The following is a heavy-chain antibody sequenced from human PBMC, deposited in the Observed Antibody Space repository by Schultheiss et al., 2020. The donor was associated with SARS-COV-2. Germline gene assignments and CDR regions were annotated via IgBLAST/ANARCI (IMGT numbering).Heavy chain of an antibody. J-gene: IGHJ4*02. V-gene: IGHV3-23*01. D-gene: IGHD1-26*01. CDR1: GFTFSSYA. CDR2: IGTAGDT. CDR3: ARSGSYDY. Sequence: GESLKISCAASGFTFSSYAMSWVRQAPGKGLEWVSAIGTAGDTYYPGSVKGRFTISRDNSENTLYLHMNNLRVEDTALYYCARSGSYDYWGQGTLVTV.